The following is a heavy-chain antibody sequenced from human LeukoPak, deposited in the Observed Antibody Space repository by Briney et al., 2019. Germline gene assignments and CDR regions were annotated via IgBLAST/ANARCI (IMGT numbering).Heavy chain of an antibody. Sequence: GRSLRLSCAASGFTFSSYAMHWVRQAPGKGLEWVALISYEGSTKYYADPVKGRFTVSRDNSKNTLFLQMNSLRTEDTAVYYCAKEGSDYYDSRGYPNWFAPWGQGTLVTVSS. V-gene: IGHV3-30-3*01. CDR1: GFTFSSYA. D-gene: IGHD3-22*01. J-gene: IGHJ5*02. CDR3: AKEGSDYYDSRGYPNWFAP. CDR2: ISYEGSTK.